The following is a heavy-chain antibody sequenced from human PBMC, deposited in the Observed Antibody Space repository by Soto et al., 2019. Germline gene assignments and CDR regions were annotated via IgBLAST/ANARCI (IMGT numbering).Heavy chain of an antibody. D-gene: IGHD3-3*01. J-gene: IGHJ5*02. V-gene: IGHV4-59*08. Sequence: PSETLSLTCTVSGGSISSYYWSWIRQPPGKGLEWIGYIYYSGSTNYNPSLKSRVTISVDTSKNQFSLKLSSVTAADTAVYYCARHRDFWSGLNWFDPWGQGTLVTVSS. CDR3: ARHRDFWSGLNWFDP. CDR1: GGSISSYY. CDR2: IYYSGST.